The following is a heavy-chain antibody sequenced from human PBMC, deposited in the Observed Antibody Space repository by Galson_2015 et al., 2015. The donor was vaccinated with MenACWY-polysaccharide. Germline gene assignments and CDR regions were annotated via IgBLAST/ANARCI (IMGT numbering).Heavy chain of an antibody. CDR3: ATSTRSGPSLEAFDI. CDR1: GGSTRSDYW. V-gene: IGHV4-4*01. CDR2: VYHSGTA. D-gene: IGHD2-15*01. J-gene: IGHJ3*02. Sequence: GTLFPPRAVSGGSTRSDYWWEWVRPAPGEGPKWGGEVYHSGTANYNPSLKSRVTMLVDESNNQFSLLLSSVTAADTALYFCATSTRSGPSLEAFDIWGQGTMVTVSS.